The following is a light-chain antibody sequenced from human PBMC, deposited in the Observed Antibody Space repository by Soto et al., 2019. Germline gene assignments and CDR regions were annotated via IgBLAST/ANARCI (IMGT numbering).Light chain of an antibody. CDR3: QSYDSSLSGVV. J-gene: IGLJ2*01. CDR2: GST. Sequence: QLVLTQPPSVSGAPGQRVTISCTGSSANIGAGYDVQWFQQLPGTAPKLLIFGSTNRPSGVPDRFSGSKSGTSASLAITGLQAEDEADYYCQSYDSSLSGVVFGGGTKLTVL. V-gene: IGLV1-40*01. CDR1: SANIGAGYD.